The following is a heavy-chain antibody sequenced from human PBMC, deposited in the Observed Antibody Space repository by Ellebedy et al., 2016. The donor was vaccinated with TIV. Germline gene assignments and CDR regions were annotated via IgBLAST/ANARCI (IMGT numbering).Heavy chain of an antibody. J-gene: IGHJ4*02. CDR1: GFSFSHYC. V-gene: IGHV3-7*01. D-gene: IGHD6-19*01. CDR2: IKQDGSEK. Sequence: RGSLRLSCVASGFSFSHYCMAWVRQAPGKGPEWVANIKQDGSEKYYVDSVMGRFSISRDNTKNSLYLQMNSLTDEDTAVYYCARDQWLGRAYYFDSWGQGTLVTVSS. CDR3: ARDQWLGRAYYFDS.